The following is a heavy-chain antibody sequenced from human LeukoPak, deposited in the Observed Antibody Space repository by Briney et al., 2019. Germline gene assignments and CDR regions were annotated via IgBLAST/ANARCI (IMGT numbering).Heavy chain of an antibody. CDR3: AKDYSSSSIRPYYFDY. V-gene: IGHV3-21*04. Sequence: GGSLRLSCAASGFTFSSYSMNWVRQAPGKGLEWVSSISSSSSYIYYADSVKGRFTISRDNSKNTLYLQMNSLGAEDTAVYYCAKDYSSSSIRPYYFDYWGQGTLVTVSS. CDR2: ISSSSSYI. CDR1: GFTFSSYS. J-gene: IGHJ4*02. D-gene: IGHD6-13*01.